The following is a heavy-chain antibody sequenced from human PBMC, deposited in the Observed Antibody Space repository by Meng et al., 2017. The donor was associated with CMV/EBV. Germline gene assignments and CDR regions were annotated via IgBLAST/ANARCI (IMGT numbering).Heavy chain of an antibody. J-gene: IGHJ4*02. D-gene: IGHD6-13*01. CDR1: GFTFSSYG. CDR3: AKDVRLWRRIAAAGLDY. Sequence: LSLTCAASGFTFSSYGMHWVRQAPGKGLEWVAFIRYDGSNKYYADSVKGRFTISRDNSKNTLYLQMNSLRAEDTAVYYCAKDVRLWRRIAAAGLDYWGQGTLVTVSS. CDR2: IRYDGSNK. V-gene: IGHV3-30*02.